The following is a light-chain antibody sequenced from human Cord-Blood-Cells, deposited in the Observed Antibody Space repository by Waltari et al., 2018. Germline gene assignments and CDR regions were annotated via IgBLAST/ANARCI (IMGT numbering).Light chain of an antibody. J-gene: IGKJ3*01. CDR1: QGISNY. Sequence: DIQMTQSPSSLSASVGDRVTITCRASQGISNYLAWYQQKPGKVPKLLIYAASTLQSGVPSRFSVSVSGTDFTLTISSLQPEDVATYYCQKYNSALFTFGPGTKVDIK. CDR3: QKYNSALFT. V-gene: IGKV1-27*01. CDR2: AAS.